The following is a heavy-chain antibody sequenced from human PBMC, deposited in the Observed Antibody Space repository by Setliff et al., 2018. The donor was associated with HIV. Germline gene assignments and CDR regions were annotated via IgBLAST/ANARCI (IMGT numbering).Heavy chain of an antibody. CDR1: GYTFTGYY. Sequence: ASVKVSCKASGYTFTGYYMHWVRQAPGQGLEWMGWINPNSGGTNYAQKFQGRVTMTRDTSISTAYVELSSLRSDDTAVYYCARCMTMTGNWFDPWGQGTLVTVSS. V-gene: IGHV1-2*02. CDR2: INPNSGGT. CDR3: ARCMTMTGNWFDP. J-gene: IGHJ5*02. D-gene: IGHD3-22*01.